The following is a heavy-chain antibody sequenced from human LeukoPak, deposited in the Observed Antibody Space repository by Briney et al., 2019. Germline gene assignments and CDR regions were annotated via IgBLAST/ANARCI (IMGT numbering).Heavy chain of an antibody. CDR1: GFTFSSYG. V-gene: IGHV3-30*02. Sequence: PGGSLRLSCAASGFTFSSYGMHWVRQAPGKGLEWVAFIRYDGSNKYYADSVKGRFTISRDNAKNSLYLQMNSLRAEDTAVYYCAREDLGGVTIFDWGQGTLVTVSS. CDR3: AREDLGGVTIFD. J-gene: IGHJ4*02. CDR2: IRYDGSNK. D-gene: IGHD3-3*01.